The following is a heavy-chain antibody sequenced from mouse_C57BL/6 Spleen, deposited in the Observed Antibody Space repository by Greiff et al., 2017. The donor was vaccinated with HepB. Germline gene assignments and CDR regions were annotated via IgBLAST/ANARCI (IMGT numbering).Heavy chain of an antibody. Sequence: EVQGVESGEGLVKPGGSLKLSCAASGFTFSSYAMSWVRQTPEKRLEWVAYISSGGDYIYYADTVKGRFTISRDNARNTLYLQMSSLKSEDTAMYYCTREIDYYYGSSPFAYWGQGTLVTVSA. V-gene: IGHV5-9-1*02. CDR2: ISSGGDYI. CDR1: GFTFSSYA. CDR3: TREIDYYYGSSPFAY. D-gene: IGHD1-1*01. J-gene: IGHJ3*01.